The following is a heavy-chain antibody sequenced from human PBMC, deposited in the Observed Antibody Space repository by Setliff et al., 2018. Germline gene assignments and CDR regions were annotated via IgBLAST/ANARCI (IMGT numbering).Heavy chain of an antibody. CDR1: GFTFSSYA. J-gene: IGHJ3*02. V-gene: IGHV3-23*01. D-gene: IGHD3-22*01. CDR3: AKDELDDSDSSAYYDAFDI. Sequence: HPGGSLRLSCAASGFTFSSYAMSWVRQAPGKGLEWVSAISGSGGRTYYADSVKGRFTISRDNSKNTLYLRTNSLRAEDTAVYYCAKDELDDSDSSAYYDAFDIWGQGTMVTVSS. CDR2: ISGSGGRT.